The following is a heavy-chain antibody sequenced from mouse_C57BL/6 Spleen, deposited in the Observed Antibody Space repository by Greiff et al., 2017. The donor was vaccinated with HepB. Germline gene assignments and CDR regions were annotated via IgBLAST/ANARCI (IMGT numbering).Heavy chain of an antibody. D-gene: IGHD1-2*01. CDR2: IDPETGGT. Sequence: VQLQQSGAELVRPGASVTLSCKASGYTFTDYEMHWVKQTPVHGLEWIGAIDPETGGTAYNQKFKGKAILTADKSSSTAYMELRSLTSEDSAVYYCTRGGLITTAPFAYWGQGTLVTVSA. CDR3: TRGGLITTAPFAY. V-gene: IGHV1-15*01. CDR1: GYTFTDYE. J-gene: IGHJ3*01.